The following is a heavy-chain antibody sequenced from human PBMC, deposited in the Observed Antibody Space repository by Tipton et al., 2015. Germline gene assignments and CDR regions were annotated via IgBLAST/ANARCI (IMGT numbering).Heavy chain of an antibody. CDR2: ISHSGNT. D-gene: IGHD3-16*01. J-gene: IGHJ3*02. Sequence: TLSLTCAVSGGSISSSSYYWGWIRQPPGKGLEWIGYISHSGNTKYNPSLKSRLTISVDTSINQFSLKLNSVTAADTAVFYCARYEVEVDAFDIWGQGTMVTVSS. V-gene: IGHV4-61*05. CDR1: GGSISSSSYY. CDR3: ARYEVEVDAFDI.